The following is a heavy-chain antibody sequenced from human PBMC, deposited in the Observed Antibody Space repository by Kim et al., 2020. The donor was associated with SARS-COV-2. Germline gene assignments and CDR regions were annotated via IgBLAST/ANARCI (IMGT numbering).Heavy chain of an antibody. D-gene: IGHD3-22*01. V-gene: IGHV3-64D*06. CDR3: GRPAVVSAEWYFDL. J-gene: IGHJ2*01. Sequence: YADSLKSSFTISRDNAKNTLYLRLRGLRTEDTAGYYCGRPAVVSAEWYFDLWGRGTLVSVSS.